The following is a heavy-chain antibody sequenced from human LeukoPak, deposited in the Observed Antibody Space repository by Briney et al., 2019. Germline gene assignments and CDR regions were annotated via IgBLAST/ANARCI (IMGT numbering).Heavy chain of an antibody. V-gene: IGHV4-59*12. J-gene: IGHJ4*02. D-gene: IGHD3-10*01. CDR3: ARVGYSSSGNYYNDRGAFDY. Sequence: PSETLSLTCTVSGGSISSYYWSWIRQPPGKGLEWIGYMYYSGSTYYNPSLKSRVTISVDTSKNQFSLKLSSVTAADTAVYYCARVGYSSSGNYYNDRGAFDYWGQGTLVTVSS. CDR1: GGSISSYY. CDR2: MYYSGST.